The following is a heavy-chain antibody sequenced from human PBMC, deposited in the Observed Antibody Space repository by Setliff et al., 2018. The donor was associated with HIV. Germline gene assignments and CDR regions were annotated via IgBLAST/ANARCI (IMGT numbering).Heavy chain of an antibody. CDR1: GGSFSGYY. J-gene: IGHJ5*02. D-gene: IGHD2-2*01. V-gene: IGHV4-34*01. CDR2: LSPSGTT. Sequence: SETLSLTCAVYGGSFSGYYWSWIRQPPGKGLEWIGELSPSGTTRSNPSLKSRVTISLDMSKNQFSLKLTSVTAADTAVYYCARGGTSSNWFDPWGQGTLVTVSS. CDR3: ARGGTSSNWFDP.